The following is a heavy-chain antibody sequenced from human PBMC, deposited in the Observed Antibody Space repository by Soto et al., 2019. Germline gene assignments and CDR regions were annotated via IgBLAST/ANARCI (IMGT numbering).Heavy chain of an antibody. CDR1: GGSISSSYW. J-gene: IGHJ4*02. CDR3: VSSLNYDFWRDGGRHLYFDF. Sequence: PRRTLSLTCGFAGGSISSSYWWNWVRQTPRGGLEWLGKIYHRGTPNYNPSLKNRATISADKSKNQFSLNFNSVTAADTAGCYFVSSLNYDFWRDGGRHLYFDFWGPGLLVTVSS. CDR2: IYHRGTP. V-gene: IGHV4-4*03. D-gene: IGHD3-3*01.